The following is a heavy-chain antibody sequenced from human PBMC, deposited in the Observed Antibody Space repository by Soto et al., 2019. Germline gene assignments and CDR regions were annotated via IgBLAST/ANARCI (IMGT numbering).Heavy chain of an antibody. CDR1: GGSTSNYY. CDR2: IYYGGST. CDR3: ARGGSNSYISIHDY. D-gene: IGHD3-3*02. V-gene: IGHV4-59*01. Sequence: SETLSLTCTVSGGSTSNYYWSWIRQPPGKGLEWIGYIYYGGSTNYNPSLKSRVTISVDTSKNQFSLKLTSVTAADTAMYFCARGGSNSYISIHDYWGQGTLVTVSS. J-gene: IGHJ4*02.